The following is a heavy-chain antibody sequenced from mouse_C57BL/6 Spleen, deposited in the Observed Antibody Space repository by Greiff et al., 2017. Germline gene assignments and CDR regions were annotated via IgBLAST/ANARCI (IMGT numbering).Heavy chain of an antibody. CDR1: GYTFTSYW. D-gene: IGHD2-1*01. Sequence: VQLQQPGAELVMPGASVKLSCKASGYTFTSYWMHWVKQRPGQGLEWIGEIDPSDSYTNYNQKFKGKSTLTVDKSSSTAYMQLSSLTSEDSAVYYCAFYYGNTDYFDYWGQGTTLTVSS. CDR3: AFYYGNTDYFDY. CDR2: IDPSDSYT. J-gene: IGHJ2*01. V-gene: IGHV1-69*01.